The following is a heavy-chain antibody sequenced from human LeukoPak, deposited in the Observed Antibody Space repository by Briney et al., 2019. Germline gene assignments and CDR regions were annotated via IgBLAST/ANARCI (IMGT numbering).Heavy chain of an antibody. V-gene: IGHV4-39*01. Sequence: SETLSLTCIVSGGSISSSSYYWGWIRQPPGKGLEWIGSIYYSGSTSYNPSLKSRVTISVDTSKNQFSLKLSSVTAADTAVYYCARVRRFGSGVDYWGQGTLVTVSS. CDR2: IYYSGST. J-gene: IGHJ4*02. CDR1: GGSISSSSYY. D-gene: IGHD6-25*01. CDR3: ARVRRFGSGVDY.